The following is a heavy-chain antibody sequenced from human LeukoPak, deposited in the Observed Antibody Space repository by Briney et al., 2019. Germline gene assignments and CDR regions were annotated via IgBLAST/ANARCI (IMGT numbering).Heavy chain of an antibody. CDR2: IDNDGST. CDR3: AKGHRGVYPDPVSL. Sequence: SETLSLTCTVSGDSMSSGTYYWGWLRQPPGTGLEWIGSIDNDGSTYYSPSLKSRVTISVDTSKNQFSLSLSSVTAADTAVYYCAKGHRGVYPDPVSLWGQGTLVTVSS. V-gene: IGHV4-39*01. D-gene: IGHD5/OR15-5a*01. CDR1: GDSMSSGTYY. J-gene: IGHJ1*01.